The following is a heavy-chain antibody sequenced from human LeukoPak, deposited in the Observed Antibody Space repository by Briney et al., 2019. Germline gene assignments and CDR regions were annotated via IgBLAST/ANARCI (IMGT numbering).Heavy chain of an antibody. V-gene: IGHV4-34*01. J-gene: IGHJ4*02. CDR1: GGSFRGYY. Sequence: PSETLSLTCAVYGGSFRGYYWSWIRQSPGKGLEWIGEINHSGSINYNPSLKSRVTISADTSKNQFSLRLRSVTAADTALYSCARHYLGGNYPDYFNHWGQGTLVTVSS. D-gene: IGHD1-26*01. CDR2: INHSGSI. CDR3: ARHYLGGNYPDYFNH.